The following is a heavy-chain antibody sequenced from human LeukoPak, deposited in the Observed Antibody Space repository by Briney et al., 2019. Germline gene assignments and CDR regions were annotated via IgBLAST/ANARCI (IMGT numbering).Heavy chain of an antibody. J-gene: IGHJ6*02. CDR2: IWYDGSTK. CDR1: GFTFSSFG. V-gene: IGHV3-30*02. D-gene: IGHD6-13*01. CDR3: AKDSSSSNYYYGLDV. Sequence: GGSLRLSCAASGFTFSSFGMHWVRQSPGKGLEWVAVIWYDGSTKVYADSVKGRFTISRDNSKNTLYLQMNSLRGDDTGMYFCAKDSSSSNYYYGLDVWGQGTTVTVSS.